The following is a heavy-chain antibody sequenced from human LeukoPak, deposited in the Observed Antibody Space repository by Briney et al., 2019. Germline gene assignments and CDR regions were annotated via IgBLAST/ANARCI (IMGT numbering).Heavy chain of an antibody. V-gene: IGHV3-30*18. CDR1: GFIFDTYG. D-gene: IGHD1-1*01. J-gene: IGHJ6*02. CDR2: IAYDGSNK. CDR3: AKEKAIATINYGLDV. Sequence: PGRSLRLSCAASGFIFDTYGMLWVRQAPGKGLEWVAVIAYDGSNKVYADSVKGRFTISRDNYKNTLYLQMNSLRREDTDVYYCAKEKAIATINYGLDVWGQGTTVSVSS.